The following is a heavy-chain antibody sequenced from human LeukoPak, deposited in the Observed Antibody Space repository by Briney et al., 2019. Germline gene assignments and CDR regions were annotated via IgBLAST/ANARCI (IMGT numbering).Heavy chain of an antibody. J-gene: IGHJ4*02. CDR1: GGSFSGYY. CDR2: INHSGST. CDR3: ARHRQYYYGSGSYSV. Sequence: SETLSLTCAVSGGSFSGYYWSWIRQPPGKGLEWIGEINHSGSTNYNPSLKSRVTISVDTSKNQFSLKLSSVTAADTAVYYCARHRQYYYGSGSYSVWGQGTLVTVSS. V-gene: IGHV4-34*01. D-gene: IGHD3-10*01.